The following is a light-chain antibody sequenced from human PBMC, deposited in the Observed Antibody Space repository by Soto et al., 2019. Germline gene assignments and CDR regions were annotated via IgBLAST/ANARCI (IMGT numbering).Light chain of an antibody. CDR1: QSSNW. V-gene: IGKV1-5*01. Sequence: IQMTQSPSTLPASVGDRVTITCRASQSSNWLAWYQQKPGTAPKLLIYHASTLESGVPSRFSGSGSGTEFTLTINNLQPDDFATYYCQQYDSYLWTFGQGTKVDIK. J-gene: IGKJ1*01. CDR3: QQYDSYLWT. CDR2: HAS.